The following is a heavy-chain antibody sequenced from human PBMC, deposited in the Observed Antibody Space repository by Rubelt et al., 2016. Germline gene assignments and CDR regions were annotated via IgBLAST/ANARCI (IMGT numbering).Heavy chain of an antibody. D-gene: IGHD3-22*01. Sequence: GGGVVQPGRSLRLSCAASGFTFSDYLMHWVRQAPGKGLEWVTVVSYDGSNKYYADSVKGRFTISRDNSKNTLYLQMNSLRAEDTAVYYCSKDNIPGHYYDNSGHRTSLDYWGQGMLVTVSS. CDR2: VSYDGSNK. CDR1: GFTFSDYL. V-gene: IGHV3-30*04. CDR3: SKDNIPGHYYDNSGHRTSLDY. J-gene: IGHJ4*02.